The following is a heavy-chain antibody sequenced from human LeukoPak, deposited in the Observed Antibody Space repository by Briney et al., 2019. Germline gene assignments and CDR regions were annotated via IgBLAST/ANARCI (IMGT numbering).Heavy chain of an antibody. V-gene: IGHV1-2*06. D-gene: IGHD6-19*01. CDR1: GYTFTGYY. J-gene: IGHJ4*02. CDR3: ARDYPYSSGWYGVY. Sequence: PGESLKISCKASGYTFTGYYMHWVRQAPGQGLEWMGRINPNSGGTNYAQKFQGRVTMTRDTSISTAYMELSRLRSDDTAVYYCARDYPYSSGWYGVYWGQGTLVTVSS. CDR2: INPNSGGT.